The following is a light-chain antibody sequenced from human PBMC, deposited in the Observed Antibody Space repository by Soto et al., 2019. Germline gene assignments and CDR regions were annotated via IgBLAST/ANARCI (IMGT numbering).Light chain of an antibody. Sequence: DIQLTQSPSSLSASVGDRVTITCQASQGISNYLAWYQQKPGKVPKLLIYAASTLQSGVPSRFSGSGSGTYFTLTISSLQPEDVATYYCQKYNSAPWTFGQGTKVDIK. CDR3: QKYNSAPWT. CDR1: QGISNY. J-gene: IGKJ1*01. V-gene: IGKV1-27*01. CDR2: AAS.